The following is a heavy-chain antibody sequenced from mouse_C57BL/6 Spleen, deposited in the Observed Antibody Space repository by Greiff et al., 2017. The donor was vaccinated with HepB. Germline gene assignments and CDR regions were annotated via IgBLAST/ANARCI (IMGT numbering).Heavy chain of an antibody. CDR2: ISSGGSYT. D-gene: IGHD6-1*01. Sequence: EMQGVESGGDLVKPGGSLKLSCAASGFTFSSYGMSWVRQTPDKRLEWVATISSGGSYTYYPDSVKGRFTISRDNAKNTLYLQMSSLKSEDTAMYYCARVINLYYYAMDYWGQGTSVTVSS. CDR1: GFTFSSYG. CDR3: ARVINLYYYAMDY. J-gene: IGHJ4*01. V-gene: IGHV5-6*01.